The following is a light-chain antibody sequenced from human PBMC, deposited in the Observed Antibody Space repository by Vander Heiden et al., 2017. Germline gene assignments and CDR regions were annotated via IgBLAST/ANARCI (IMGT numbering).Light chain of an antibody. V-gene: IGKV4-1*01. J-gene: IGKJ4*01. CDR1: QTVLYSSNNKNY. CDR2: WAS. Sequence: DIVLTQSPDSLAVSLGERTTINCKSSQTVLYSSNNKNYSAWYQQKPGQPPKLLIYWASTRESGVPDRFSGSGSGTDFTLTISSLQAEDAAVYCCQQYYTTPLTFGGGTQVEIK. CDR3: QQYYTTPLT.